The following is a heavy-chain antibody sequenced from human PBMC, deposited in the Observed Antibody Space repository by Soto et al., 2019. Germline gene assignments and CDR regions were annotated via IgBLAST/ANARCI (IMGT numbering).Heavy chain of an antibody. V-gene: IGHV3-21*01. Sequence: PGGSLRLCCAASGFTFSSYSMSWVRQAPGKGLEWVSSISGSASNIHYADSVKGRFTISRDTAENSLYLQLNSLRAEDTALYYCARDGHCISSSCFFLPDYWGQGTLVTVSS. CDR1: GFTFSSYS. J-gene: IGHJ4*02. D-gene: IGHD2-2*01. CDR2: ISGSASNI. CDR3: ARDGHCISSSCFFLPDY.